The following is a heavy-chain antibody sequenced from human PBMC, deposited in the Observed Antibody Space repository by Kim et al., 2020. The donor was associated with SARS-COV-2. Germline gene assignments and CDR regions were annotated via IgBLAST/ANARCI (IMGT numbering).Heavy chain of an antibody. CDR1: GFTFSSYW. CDR3: ARDHLWGGDGPDWYLDL. J-gene: IGHJ2*01. V-gene: IGHV3-7*03. Sequence: GGSLRLSCAASGFTFSSYWMSWVRRAPGEGLEWVANIKQDGSEKYYVESVKGRFTISRDNAKMSLSLQMNSLRAEDAAVYYCARDHLWGGDGPDWYLDLWGRGTLVTVSS. CDR2: IKQDGSEK. D-gene: IGHD3-10*01.